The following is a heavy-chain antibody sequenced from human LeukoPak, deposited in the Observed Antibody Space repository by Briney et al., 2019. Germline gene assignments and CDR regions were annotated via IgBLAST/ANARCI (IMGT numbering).Heavy chain of an antibody. V-gene: IGHV1-8*01. CDR1: GYTFTSYE. Sequence: GASVKVSCTASGYTFTSYEINWVRQATGHGLEWMGRMNPDTGFTGYAQKVRGRVTMTRDTSMSTAYMELSSLRSEDTAVYYCARGYSSSWYFSAYYYYYYMDVWGKGTTVTVSS. CDR3: ARGYSSSWYFSAYYYYYYMDV. D-gene: IGHD6-13*01. J-gene: IGHJ6*03. CDR2: MNPDTGFT.